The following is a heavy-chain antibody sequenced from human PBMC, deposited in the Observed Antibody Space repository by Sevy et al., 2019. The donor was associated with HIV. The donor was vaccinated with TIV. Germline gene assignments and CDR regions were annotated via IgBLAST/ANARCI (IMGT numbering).Heavy chain of an antibody. J-gene: IGHJ6*02. CDR1: GGTFSSYA. D-gene: IGHD3-22*01. V-gene: IGHV1-69*13. CDR2: IIPIFGTA. Sequence: ASVKVSCKASGGTFSSYAISWVRQAPGQVLEWIGGIIPIFGTANYAQKFQGRVTITADESTSTAYMELSSLRSEDTAVYYCARLTYYYDSSGYYPLYYYYYGMDVWGQGTTVTVSS. CDR3: ARLTYYYDSSGYYPLYYYYYGMDV.